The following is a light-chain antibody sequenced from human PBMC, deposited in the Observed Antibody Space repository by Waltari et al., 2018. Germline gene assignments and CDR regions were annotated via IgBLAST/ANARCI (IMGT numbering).Light chain of an antibody. Sequence: QSALTQPASVSGFPGQSITISCTGASSDVGAYNHFSWYQQHPGKAPKLMMYGVANRPSGVSTRFSGYKSGNTASLTISGLQAEDEADYSCTSYTSSSPWVFGGGTKLTVL. J-gene: IGLJ3*02. CDR3: TSYTSSSPWV. CDR1: SSDVGAYNH. CDR2: GVA. V-gene: IGLV2-14*03.